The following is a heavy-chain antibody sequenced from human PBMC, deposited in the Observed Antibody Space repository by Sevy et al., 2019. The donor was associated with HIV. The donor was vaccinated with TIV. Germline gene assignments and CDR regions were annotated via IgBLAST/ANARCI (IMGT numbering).Heavy chain of an antibody. V-gene: IGHV3-30*04. CDR1: GFTFSSYA. D-gene: IGHD4-17*01. J-gene: IGHJ4*02. Sequence: GGSLRLSCAASGFTFSSYAMHWVRQAPGKGLEWMAVISYDGSNKYYADSVKGRFTISRDNSKNTLYLQMNSLRAEDTAVYYCARVQGDHGDYVVPSAGDYWGQGTLVTVSS. CDR3: ARVQGDHGDYVVPSAGDY. CDR2: ISYDGSNK.